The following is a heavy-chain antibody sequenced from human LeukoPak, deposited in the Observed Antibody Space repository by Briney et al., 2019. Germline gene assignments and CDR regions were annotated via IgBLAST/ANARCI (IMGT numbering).Heavy chain of an antibody. J-gene: IGHJ5*02. Sequence: GGSLRLSCAASGFTFSSFEMNWVRQVPGKGLEWVSYISSSGSTIYYADSVKGRFTISRDNAKNSLYLQMKSLRAEDTAVYYCARDGESSDYSWANWFDPWGQGTLVAVSS. CDR3: ARDGESSDYSWANWFDP. CDR1: GFTFSSFE. CDR2: ISSSGSTI. D-gene: IGHD3-16*01. V-gene: IGHV3-48*03.